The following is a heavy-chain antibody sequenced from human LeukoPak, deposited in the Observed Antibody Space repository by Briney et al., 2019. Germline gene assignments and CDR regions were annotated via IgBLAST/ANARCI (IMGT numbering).Heavy chain of an antibody. D-gene: IGHD2-8*01. V-gene: IGHV4-39*01. CDR2: IYYSGST. CDR3: ARHQSTPIVLMVYAIGWFDP. CDR1: GGSISSSSYY. Sequence: SETLSLTCTVSGGSISSSSYYWGWIRQPPGKGLEWIGSIYYSGSTYYNPSLKSRVTISVDTSKNQFSLKLSSVTAADTAVYYCARHQSTPIVLMVYAIGWFDPWGQGTLVTVSS. J-gene: IGHJ5*02.